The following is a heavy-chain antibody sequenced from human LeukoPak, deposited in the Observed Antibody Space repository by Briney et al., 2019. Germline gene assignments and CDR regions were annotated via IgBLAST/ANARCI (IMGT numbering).Heavy chain of an antibody. V-gene: IGHV3-21*04. CDR1: GFTFSSYN. J-gene: IGHJ4*02. D-gene: IGHD6-13*01. CDR3: AKQIAAVNIAF. CDR2: ISSSSSYI. Sequence: GGSLRLSCAASGFTFSSYNMNWVRQAPGKGLEWVSSISSSSSYIYYADSVKGRFTISRDNAKNSLFLQMNSLRAEDTAVYYCAKQIAAVNIAFWGQGTLVTVSS.